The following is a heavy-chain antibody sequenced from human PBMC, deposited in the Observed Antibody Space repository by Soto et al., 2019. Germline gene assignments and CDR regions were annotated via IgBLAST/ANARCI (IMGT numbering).Heavy chain of an antibody. Sequence: QVQLQESGPGVVKPSETLSLTCTVSGTSMTNYHWNWVRQSAGGGLEWIGRVSGTGSPAYNPSLKSRATVSLDRSETQSSLKLMSGTAAETVVYYCARAYWHRVWGSIPAAFDPWGRGTLVIVSS. J-gene: IGHJ5*02. V-gene: IGHV4-4*07. CDR1: GTSMTNYH. D-gene: IGHD3-16*01. CDR2: VSGTGSP. CDR3: ARAYWHRVWGSIPAAFDP.